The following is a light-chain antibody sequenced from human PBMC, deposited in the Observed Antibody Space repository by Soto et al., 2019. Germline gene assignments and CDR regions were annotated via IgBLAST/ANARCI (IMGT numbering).Light chain of an antibody. CDR3: SSYTSSSSYV. Sequence: QSALTQPTSETGSSGESITISCTGTSSDVGGYNCVSWYQQHPGKAPKLMIYDVSHRPSGVSNRFSGSKSGDTDSLSISWLQAEEEADYYCSSYTSSSSYVFGTGTKLTVL. CDR2: DVS. CDR1: SSDVGGYNC. J-gene: IGLJ1*01. V-gene: IGLV2-14*01.